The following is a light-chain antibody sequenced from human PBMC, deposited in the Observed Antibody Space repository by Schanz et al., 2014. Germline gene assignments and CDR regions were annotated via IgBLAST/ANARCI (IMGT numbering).Light chain of an antibody. CDR3: QQYNNWPTWT. Sequence: EIVMTQSPATLSVSPGERATLSCRASQSVSSSLAWYQQKPGQAPRLLIYGASARAPGFPARFSGSGSGTEFTLTISSLQSEDFAVYYCQQYNNWPTWTFGQGTKVEIK. J-gene: IGKJ1*01. CDR1: QSVSSS. CDR2: GAS. V-gene: IGKV3-15*01.